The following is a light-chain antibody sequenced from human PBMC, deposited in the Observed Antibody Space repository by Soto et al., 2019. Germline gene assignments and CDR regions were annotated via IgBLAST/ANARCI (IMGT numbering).Light chain of an antibody. CDR3: QQYDDWPWT. V-gene: IGKV3-15*01. Sequence: EIVLTQSPATLSLSPGERATLSCRASQSVSSYLAWYQHKPGQSPRLLIAGASTRAADFPARFSGSGSGTEFILTISSLQSEDVAFYYYQQYDDWPWTFGQGTKVEIK. J-gene: IGKJ1*01. CDR1: QSVSSY. CDR2: GAS.